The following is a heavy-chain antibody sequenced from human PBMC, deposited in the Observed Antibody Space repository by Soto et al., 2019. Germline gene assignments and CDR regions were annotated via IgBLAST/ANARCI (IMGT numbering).Heavy chain of an antibody. CDR1: GGSISSGSFY. Sequence: QLQLQESGPGLVKPSETLSLTCTVSGGSISSGSFYWGWIRQPPGKGLEWIGSIYYTRNTYYNPSLKSRVTISVDSSKNQFSLKLSSVTAADTSVYYCARHWEQWLGYIDYWGQGTLVAVS. CDR2: IYYTRNT. J-gene: IGHJ4*02. V-gene: IGHV4-39*01. CDR3: ARHWEQWLGYIDY. D-gene: IGHD6-19*01.